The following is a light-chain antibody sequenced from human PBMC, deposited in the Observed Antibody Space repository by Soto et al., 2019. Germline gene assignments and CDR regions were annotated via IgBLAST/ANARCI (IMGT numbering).Light chain of an antibody. Sequence: EIVLTQSPGTLSLSPGEGATLSCRASESVASSYLAWYQQIPGQAPRLLIYGASSRATGIPDRFSGSGSGTDFTLTISRLQSEDFAVYYCQQYNNWPWTFGQGTKVDI. J-gene: IGKJ1*01. CDR2: GAS. CDR1: ESVASSY. V-gene: IGKV3-20*01. CDR3: QQYNNWPWT.